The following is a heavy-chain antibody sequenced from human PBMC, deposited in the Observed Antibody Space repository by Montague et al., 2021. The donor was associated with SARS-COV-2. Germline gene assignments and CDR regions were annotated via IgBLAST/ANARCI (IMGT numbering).Heavy chain of an antibody. Sequence: SLRLSCAASGFTFSSYEMNWVRQAPGKGLEWVSYISSSGSTIYYSDSXKVRFTISRDNAKNSLYLQMNSLRAEDTAVYYCARAVAWIQLWLHYYYYGMDVWGQGTTVTVSS. J-gene: IGHJ6*02. V-gene: IGHV3-48*03. CDR2: ISSSGSTI. CDR3: ARAVAWIQLWLHYYYYGMDV. CDR1: GFTFSSYE. D-gene: IGHD5-18*01.